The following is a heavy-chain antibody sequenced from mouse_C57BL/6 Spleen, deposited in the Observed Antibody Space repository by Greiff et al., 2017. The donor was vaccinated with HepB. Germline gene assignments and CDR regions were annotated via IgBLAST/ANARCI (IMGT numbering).Heavy chain of an antibody. J-gene: IGHJ4*01. CDR1: GYSITSGYY. V-gene: IGHV3-6*01. CDR3: ARLMDY. Sequence: EVKLEESGPGLVKPSQSLSLTCSVTGYSITSGYYWNWIRQFPGNKLEWMGYISYDGSNNYNPSLKNRINITRDTSKNQFFLKLNSVTTEDTATYYCARLMDYWGQGTSVTVSS. CDR2: ISYDGSN.